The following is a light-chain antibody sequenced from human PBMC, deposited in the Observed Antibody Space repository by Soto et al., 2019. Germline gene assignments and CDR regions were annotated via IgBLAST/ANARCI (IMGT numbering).Light chain of an antibody. CDR1: SSDVGAFNY. CDR2: EVT. J-gene: IGLJ3*02. V-gene: IGLV2-14*01. CDR3: NSYASTSARL. Sequence: QSALTQPASVSGSPGQSITISCTGTSSDVGAFNYVSWYQQHPGKTPKLIIYEVTNRPSGVSNRFSGSKSGNTASLTISGLQAEDEADSYCNSYASTSARLFGGGTKLTVL.